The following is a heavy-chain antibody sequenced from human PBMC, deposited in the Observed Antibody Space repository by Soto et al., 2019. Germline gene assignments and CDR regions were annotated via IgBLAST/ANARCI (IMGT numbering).Heavy chain of an antibody. D-gene: IGHD6-13*01. J-gene: IGHJ6*02. Sequence: SETLSLTCAVSGGSISSGGYSWSWIRQPPGKGLEWIGYIYHSGSTYYNPSLKSRVTISVDTSKNQFSLKLSSVTAADTAVYYCARQAIAAAGRGYYYYYGMDVWGQGTTVTVSS. CDR1: GGSISSGGYS. V-gene: IGHV4-30-2*01. CDR2: IYHSGST. CDR3: ARQAIAAAGRGYYYYYGMDV.